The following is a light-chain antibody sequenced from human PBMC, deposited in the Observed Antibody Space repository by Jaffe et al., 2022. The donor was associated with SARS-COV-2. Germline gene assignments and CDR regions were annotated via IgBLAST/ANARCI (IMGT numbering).Light chain of an antibody. CDR3: QHYHAWPLT. CDR2: GAS. CDR1: QSVSNN. J-gene: IGKJ4*01. V-gene: IGKV3-15*01. Sequence: EIVLTQSPATLFVSPGERATLSCRAGQSVSNNLAWYQQRPGQAPRLLIYGASTRATGISARFSGSGSGTEFTLTISSLQSEDSAVYYCQHYHAWPLTFGGGTKVEIK.